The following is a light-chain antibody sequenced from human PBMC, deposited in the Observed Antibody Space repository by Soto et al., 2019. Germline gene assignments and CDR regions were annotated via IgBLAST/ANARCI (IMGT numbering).Light chain of an antibody. J-gene: IGKJ1*01. Sequence: EIVMTQSPATLSVSPGERATLSCRASQSVSSNLAWYQQKPGQAPRLLIYGASTSATGIPARFSGSGSGTEFTLTISSLQSEDFAVYYCQQDNNWPPWTFGQGTKVYI. V-gene: IGKV3-15*01. CDR3: QQDNNWPPWT. CDR2: GAS. CDR1: QSVSSN.